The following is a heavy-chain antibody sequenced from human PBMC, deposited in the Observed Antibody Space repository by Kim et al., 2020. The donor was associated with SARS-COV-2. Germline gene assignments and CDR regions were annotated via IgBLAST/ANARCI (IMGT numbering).Heavy chain of an antibody. CDR1: GGSISSYY. V-gene: IGHV4-59*13. D-gene: IGHD6-19*01. Sequence: SETLSLTCTVSGGSISSYYWSWIRQPPGKGLEWIGYIYYSGSTNYNPSLKSRVTISVDTSKNQFSLKLSSVTAADTAVYYCARDQGGADSSGWYGGMDVWGQGTTVTVSS. CDR3: ARDQGGADSSGWYGGMDV. J-gene: IGHJ6*02. CDR2: IYYSGST.